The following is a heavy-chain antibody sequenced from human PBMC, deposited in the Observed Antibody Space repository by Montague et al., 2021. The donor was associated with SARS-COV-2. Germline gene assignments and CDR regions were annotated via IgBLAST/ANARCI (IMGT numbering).Heavy chain of an antibody. CDR2: ISYGGST. Sequence: SETLSLTCTVSGDSINSYYWSWIRQSPGKGLERIGYISYGGSTNFNPSLKSRVSMSVDTSKNQFSLNLRYVTAADTAVYYCAKGGGGGSYFFAYWGQGTLVTVSS. V-gene: IGHV4-59*01. CDR1: GDSINSYY. D-gene: IGHD3-16*01. CDR3: AKGGGGGSYFFAY. J-gene: IGHJ4*02.